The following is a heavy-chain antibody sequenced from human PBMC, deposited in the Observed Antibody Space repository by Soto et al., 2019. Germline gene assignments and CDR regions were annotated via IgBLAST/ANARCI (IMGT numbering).Heavy chain of an antibody. Sequence: PSETLSLTCTVSGGSVSSGSYYWSWIRQPPGKGLEWIGYISYSGSTNYNPSLKSRVTISVDTSKNQFSLKLSSVTAADTAVYYCARDKRGWALAGRMDYYYYGMDVWGQGTTVTVSS. CDR1: GGSVSSGSYY. D-gene: IGHD6-19*01. J-gene: IGHJ6*02. CDR3: ARDKRGWALAGRMDYYYYGMDV. V-gene: IGHV4-61*01. CDR2: ISYSGST.